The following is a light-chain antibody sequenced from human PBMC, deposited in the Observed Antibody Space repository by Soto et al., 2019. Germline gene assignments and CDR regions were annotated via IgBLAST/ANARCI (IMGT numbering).Light chain of an antibody. J-gene: IGKJ4*01. CDR1: QSVSSN. CDR2: GAS. V-gene: IGKV3-15*01. CDR3: QQYNDWTPLT. Sequence: EIVMTQSPATLSVSPGERATLSCRASQSVSSNLAWYQQKPGQAPRRLIYGASTSATGISARFSGSGSGTEFTLTISSLQSEDVAIYYCQQYNDWTPLTFGGGTKVEIK.